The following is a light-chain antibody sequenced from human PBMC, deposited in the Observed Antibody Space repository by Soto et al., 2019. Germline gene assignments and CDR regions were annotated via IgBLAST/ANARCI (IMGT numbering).Light chain of an antibody. Sequence: QSALTQPASVSGSPGQSITISCTGTRSDIGAYNFVSWYQQHPGEVPKLIVYDVNVRHSGVSNRFSGSKSGNTASLTISGLQAEDKADYYCTSWTTSTTMIFGGGTKLTVL. CDR3: TSWTTSTTMI. CDR2: DVN. J-gene: IGLJ2*01. V-gene: IGLV2-14*03. CDR1: RSDIGAYNF.